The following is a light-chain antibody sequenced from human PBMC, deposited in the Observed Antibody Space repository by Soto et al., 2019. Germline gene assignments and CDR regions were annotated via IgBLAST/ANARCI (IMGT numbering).Light chain of an antibody. Sequence: DIQMTQSPSSLSAYLGDRVTITCRASQGISNYLAWYQQKPGRLPKLLLFGASTLQSGVPARFSGSGSGTLFTLTITGLLPEDFATYYCQKYDRAPFTFGPGTKVDFK. CDR3: QKYDRAPFT. V-gene: IGKV1-27*01. CDR1: QGISNY. CDR2: GAS. J-gene: IGKJ3*01.